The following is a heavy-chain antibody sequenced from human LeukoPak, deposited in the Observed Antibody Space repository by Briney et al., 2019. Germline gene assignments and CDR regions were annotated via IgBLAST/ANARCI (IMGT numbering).Heavy chain of an antibody. V-gene: IGHV4-39*07. CDR2: IYYSGST. CDR1: GGSISSYSYY. J-gene: IGHJ4*02. Sequence: PSETLSLTCTVSGGSISSYSYYWGWIRQPPGKGLEWIGSIYYSGSTYYNPSLKSRVTFSVDTSKNQFSLKLNSVTAADTAVYYCARVRYCSTNRCYDREFDNWGQGTLVTVSS. D-gene: IGHD2-2*01. CDR3: ARVRYCSTNRCYDREFDN.